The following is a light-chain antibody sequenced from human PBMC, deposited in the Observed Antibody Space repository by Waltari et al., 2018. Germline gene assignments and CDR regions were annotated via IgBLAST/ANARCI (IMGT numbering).Light chain of an antibody. CDR2: AKN. J-gene: IGLJ2*01. CDR1: SSNIGAGYD. Sequence: QSVLTQPPSVSGAPGQRVTISCTGSSSNIGAGYDVHWYQHLPGTAPKLLIDAKNNRPPGCPDRFSAAKSGTAACRAITGLQAEDESDYYCQSYDSSLSGSVFGGGTKLTVL. CDR3: QSYDSSLSGSV. V-gene: IGLV1-40*01.